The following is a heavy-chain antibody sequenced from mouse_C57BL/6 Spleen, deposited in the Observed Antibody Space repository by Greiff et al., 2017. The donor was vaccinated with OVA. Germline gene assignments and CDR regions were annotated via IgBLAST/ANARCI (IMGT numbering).Heavy chain of an antibody. CDR1: GYAFSSSW. D-gene: IGHD2-2*01. CDR3: ARGSMVTTTGHYFDY. CDR2: IYPGDGDT. Sequence: QVQLKQSGPELVKPGASVKISCKASGYAFSSSWMNWVKQRPGKGLEWIGRIYPGDGDTNYNGKFKGKATLTADKSSSTAYMQLSSLTSEDSAVYFCARGSMVTTTGHYFDYWGQGTTLTVSS. V-gene: IGHV1-82*01. J-gene: IGHJ2*01.